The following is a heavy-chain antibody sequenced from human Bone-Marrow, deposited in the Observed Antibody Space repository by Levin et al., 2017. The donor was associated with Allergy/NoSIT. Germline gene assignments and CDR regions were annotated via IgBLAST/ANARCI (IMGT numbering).Heavy chain of an antibody. V-gene: IGHV3-33*01. CDR1: GFTFTSYG. J-gene: IGHJ6*02. D-gene: IGHD5-12*01. Sequence: GESLKISCAASGFTFTSYGMHWVRQAPGKGLEWVAVIWYSGSRQYYGESVKGRFTISRDSSKNTLFLQMNNLTVEDTAVYFCARDIGYEAPFYGLDVWGQGTTVTVSS. CDR3: ARDIGYEAPFYGLDV. CDR2: IWYSGSRQ.